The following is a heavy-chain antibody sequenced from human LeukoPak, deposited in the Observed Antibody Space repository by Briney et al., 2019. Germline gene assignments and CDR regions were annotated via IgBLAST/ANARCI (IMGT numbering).Heavy chain of an antibody. CDR2: INTDGTKT. J-gene: IGHJ6*02. V-gene: IGHV3-74*01. CDR3: ARGNYYVMDV. CDR1: GFTFSHFW. Sequence: GGSLRLSCAASGFTFSHFWRHWVRQAPGKGPVWVSIINTDGTKTSYADSVKGRFTISRDNAKNTLYLQMNSLRADDTAVYYCARGNYYVMDVWGQGTTVAVSS.